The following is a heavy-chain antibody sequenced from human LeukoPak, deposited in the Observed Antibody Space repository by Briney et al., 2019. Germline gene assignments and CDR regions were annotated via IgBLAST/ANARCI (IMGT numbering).Heavy chain of an antibody. J-gene: IGHJ4*02. CDR3: ARESAGGGYFDY. CDR1: GFTFSDYY. D-gene: IGHD3-16*01. CDR2: ISSSSSYT. V-gene: IGHV3-11*05. Sequence: GGSLRLSCAASGFTFSDYYMSWIRQAPGKGLEWVSYISSSSSYTNYADSVKGRFPTSRDNAKNSLYLQMNSLRAEDTAVYYCARESAGGGYFDYWGQGTLVTVSS.